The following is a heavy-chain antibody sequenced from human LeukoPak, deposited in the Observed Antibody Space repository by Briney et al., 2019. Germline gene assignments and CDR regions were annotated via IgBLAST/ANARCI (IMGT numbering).Heavy chain of an antibody. CDR2: IYYSGST. Sequence: SETLSLTCTVSGGSISGYYWSWIRQPPGKGLECIGYIYYSGSTNYNPSLKSRVTISLDTSKNQFSLKLSSVTAADTAVYYCARALQPGVYAFDIWGQGTMVTVSS. CDR3: ARALQPGVYAFDI. J-gene: IGHJ3*02. D-gene: IGHD6-13*01. CDR1: GGSISGYY. V-gene: IGHV4-59*01.